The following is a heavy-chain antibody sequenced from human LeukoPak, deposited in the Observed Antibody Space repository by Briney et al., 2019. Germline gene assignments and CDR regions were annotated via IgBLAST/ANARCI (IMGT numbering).Heavy chain of an antibody. Sequence: PGGSLRLSCAASGFTFSSYEMNWVRQAPGKGLEWVSYISSSSTADSVKGRFTISRDNAKNSLYLHMNSLRAEDTAVYYCVRDHNWAFDCWGQGTLVTVSS. CDR2: ISSSST. D-gene: IGHD1-1*01. CDR3: VRDHNWAFDC. J-gene: IGHJ4*02. CDR1: GFTFSSYE. V-gene: IGHV3-48*03.